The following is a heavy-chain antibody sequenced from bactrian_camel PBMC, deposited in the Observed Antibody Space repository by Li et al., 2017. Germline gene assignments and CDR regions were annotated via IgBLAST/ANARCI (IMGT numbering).Heavy chain of an antibody. V-gene: IGHV3S9*01. J-gene: IGHJ4*01. CDR3: AAGWVNRNVLSKAEYDY. Sequence: VQLVESGEGSVQAGGSLRLSCAASTGTFRSACMGWIRQVSGKEREGVASIDSDGETTYADSVKGRFTISRDRSKNTVYLQMNSLKPEDAAMYYCAAGWVNRNVLSKAEYDYWGQGTQVTVS. CDR1: TGTFRSAC. D-gene: IGHD5*01. CDR2: IDSDGET.